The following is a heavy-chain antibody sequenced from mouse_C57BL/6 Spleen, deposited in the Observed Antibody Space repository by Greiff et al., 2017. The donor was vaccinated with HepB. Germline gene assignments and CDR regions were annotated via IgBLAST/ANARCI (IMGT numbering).Heavy chain of an antibody. D-gene: IGHD2-1*01. CDR1: GYTFTSYW. J-gene: IGHJ4*01. CDR2: IYPGSGST. Sequence: VKLQQPGAELVKPGASVKMSCKASGYTFTSYWITWVKQRPGQGLEWIGDIYPGSGSTNYNEKFKSKATLTVDTSSSTAYMQLSSLTSEDSAVYYCARGGIYYGNYVGAMDYWGQGTSVTVSS. CDR3: ARGGIYYGNYVGAMDY. V-gene: IGHV1-55*01.